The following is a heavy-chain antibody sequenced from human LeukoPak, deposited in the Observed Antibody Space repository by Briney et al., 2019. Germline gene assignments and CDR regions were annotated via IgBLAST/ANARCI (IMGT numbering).Heavy chain of an antibody. J-gene: IGHJ5*02. D-gene: IGHD2-2*01. Sequence: ASVKVSCKASGYTFTGYYMHWVRQAPGQGLEWMGWINPNSGGTNYAQKFQGRVTMTRDTSISTAYMELSKLRSDDTAVYYCAMSEGFRHCSSTSCYWFDPWGQGTLVTVSS. CDR2: INPNSGGT. CDR3: AMSEGFRHCSSTSCYWFDP. V-gene: IGHV1-2*02. CDR1: GYTFTGYY.